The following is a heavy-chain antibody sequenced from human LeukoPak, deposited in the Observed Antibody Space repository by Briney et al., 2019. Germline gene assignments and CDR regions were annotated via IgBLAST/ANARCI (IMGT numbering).Heavy chain of an antibody. CDR1: GFSFSNYG. D-gene: IGHD3-9*01. Sequence: GGSLRLSCAASGFSFSNYGMSWVRQAPGKGLEWVSAISGSGGSTYYADSVKGRFTISRDNSKNTLYLQMNSLRAEDTAVYYCAKGTYYDILTGYLFDYWGQGTLVTVSS. J-gene: IGHJ4*02. CDR3: AKGTYYDILTGYLFDY. V-gene: IGHV3-23*01. CDR2: ISGSGGST.